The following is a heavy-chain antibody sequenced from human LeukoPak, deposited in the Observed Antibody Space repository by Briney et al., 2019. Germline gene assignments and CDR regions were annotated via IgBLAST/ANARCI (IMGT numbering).Heavy chain of an antibody. D-gene: IGHD6-13*01. J-gene: IGHJ3*02. V-gene: IGHV3-21*01. CDR3: ARARYSSSWDDAFDI. Sequence: GGSLRLSCAASGFTFSSYSMNWVRQAPGKGLEWVASISSSSSYIYYADSVKGRFIISRDNAKNSLYLQMNSLGAEDMAVYYCARARYSSSWDDAFDIWGQGTMVTVSS. CDR1: GFTFSSYS. CDR2: ISSSSSYI.